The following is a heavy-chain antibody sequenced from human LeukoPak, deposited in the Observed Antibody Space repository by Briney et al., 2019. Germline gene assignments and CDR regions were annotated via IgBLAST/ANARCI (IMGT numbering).Heavy chain of an antibody. J-gene: IGHJ4*02. CDR2: ISYDGSTK. D-gene: IGHD1-26*01. Sequence: GGSLRLSCAASGFTFSRYGIHWVRQAPGKGLEWVAVISYDGSTKYYAESEKGRFTISRDNSKNTLYLQMNSLRAEDTAVYYCAKDQEGATDYWGQGTLVTVSS. V-gene: IGHV3-30*18. CDR3: AKDQEGATDY. CDR1: GFTFSRYG.